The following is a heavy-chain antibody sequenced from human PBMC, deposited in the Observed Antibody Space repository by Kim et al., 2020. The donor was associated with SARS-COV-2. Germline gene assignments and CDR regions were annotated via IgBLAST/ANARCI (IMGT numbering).Heavy chain of an antibody. J-gene: IGHJ3*02. CDR2: INPNSGGT. V-gene: IGHV1-2*06. Sequence: ASVKVSCKASGYTFTGYYMHWVRQAPGQGLEWMGRINPNSGGTNYAQKFQGRVTMTRDTSISTAYMELSRLRSDDTAVYYCARDAATATHDAFDIWGQGTMVTVSS. D-gene: IGHD2-15*01. CDR3: ARDAATATHDAFDI. CDR1: GYTFTGYY.